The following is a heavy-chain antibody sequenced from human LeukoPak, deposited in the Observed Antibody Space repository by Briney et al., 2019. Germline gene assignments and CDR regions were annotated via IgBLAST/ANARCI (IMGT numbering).Heavy chain of an antibody. Sequence: ASVKVSCKASGYTFTGYYMHWVRQAPGQGLEWMGWINPNSGGTNYAQKFQGRVTMTRDTSISTAYMELSRLRSDDTAVYYCARGPRGQYDYVWRSYRYPGSFDYWGQGTLVTVSS. D-gene: IGHD3-16*02. CDR2: INPNSGGT. V-gene: IGHV1-2*02. J-gene: IGHJ4*02. CDR3: ARGPRGQYDYVWRSYRYPGSFDY. CDR1: GYTFTGYY.